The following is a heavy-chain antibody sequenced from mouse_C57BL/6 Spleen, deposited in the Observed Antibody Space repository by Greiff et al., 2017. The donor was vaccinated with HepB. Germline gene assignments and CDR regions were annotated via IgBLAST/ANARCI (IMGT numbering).Heavy chain of an antibody. Sequence: QVQLQQPGAELVRPGSSVKLSCKASGYTFPSYWMHWVKQRPIQGLEWIGNIDPSDSETHYNQKFKDKATLTVDKSSSTAYMQLSSLTSEDSAVYYCARDDDGYEDWGQGTTLTVSS. J-gene: IGHJ2*01. CDR1: GYTFPSYW. CDR3: ARDDDGYED. D-gene: IGHD2-3*01. V-gene: IGHV1-52*01. CDR2: IDPSDSET.